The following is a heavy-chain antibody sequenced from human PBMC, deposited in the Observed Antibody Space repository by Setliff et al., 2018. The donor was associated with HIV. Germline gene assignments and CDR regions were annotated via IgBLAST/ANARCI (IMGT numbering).Heavy chain of an antibody. D-gene: IGHD3-10*01. J-gene: IGHJ4*02. CDR2: IHHSGRT. CDR1: DGSFSDYY. CDR3: ARGVRGVIIDWYYFDY. Sequence: ASETLSLTCAVYDGSFSDYYWTWIRQSPEKGLEWIGEIHHSGRTKCSPSLESRVTMSVDTSKNQFSLKLSSVTAADTAVYYCARGVRGVIIDWYYFDYWGQGTLVTVSS. V-gene: IGHV4-34*01.